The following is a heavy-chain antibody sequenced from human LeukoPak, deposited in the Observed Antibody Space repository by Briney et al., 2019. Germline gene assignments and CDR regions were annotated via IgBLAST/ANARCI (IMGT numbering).Heavy chain of an antibody. V-gene: IGHV3-7*01. J-gene: IGHJ6*03. CDR3: ARDREVINYYYMDV. Sequence: GGSLRLSCAASGFTFSSYWMSWVRQAPGKGLEWVANIKQDGSEKYYVDSVKGRFTISRDNAKNSLYLQMNSLRAEDTAVYYCARDREVINYYYMDVWGKGTTVTVSS. CDR2: IKQDGSEK. CDR1: GFTFSSYW. D-gene: IGHD3-10*01.